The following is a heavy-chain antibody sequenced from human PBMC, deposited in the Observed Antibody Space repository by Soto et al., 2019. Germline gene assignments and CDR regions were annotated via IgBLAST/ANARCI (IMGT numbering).Heavy chain of an antibody. CDR1: GGSISSHY. CDR3: ARAGGYEVQGSNWFGP. D-gene: IGHD5-12*01. CDR2: IYASGNT. Sequence: PSETLSLTCTVSGGSISSHYWSWIRQPAGKGLEWIGRIYASGNTNYNPSLKSRVTMSLDTSRNQFSLKLTSVTAAGTAMYYCARAGGYEVQGSNWFGPWGRGILVTVSS. V-gene: IGHV4-4*07. J-gene: IGHJ5*02.